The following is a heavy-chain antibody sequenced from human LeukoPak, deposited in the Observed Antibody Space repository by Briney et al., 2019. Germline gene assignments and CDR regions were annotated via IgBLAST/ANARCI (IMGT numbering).Heavy chain of an antibody. D-gene: IGHD3-10*01. J-gene: IGHJ4*02. V-gene: IGHV3-23*01. CDR1: GFAFSSYS. Sequence: GGSLRLSCAASGFAFSSYSMSWVRQAPGKGLEWVSAISGSGGSTYYADSVKGRFTISRDNSKNTLYLQMNSLRAEDTAVYYCAKDFERSTYYCGSGSFSALDYWGQGTLVTVSS. CDR2: ISGSGGST. CDR3: AKDFERSTYYCGSGSFSALDY.